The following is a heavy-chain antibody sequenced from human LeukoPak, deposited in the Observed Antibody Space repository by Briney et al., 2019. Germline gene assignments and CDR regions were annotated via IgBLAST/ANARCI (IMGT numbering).Heavy chain of an antibody. V-gene: IGHV4-4*02. Sequence: SGTLSLTCTVSGGSISRSNWWSWVRPPPGKGLEWIGEIHDTGSTNYNPPLKSRVTMSLDKSKNQFSLNLNSVTAADTAVYYCATYYDILSGYTFDYWGQGTLVAVSS. J-gene: IGHJ4*02. CDR2: IHDTGST. CDR1: GGSISRSNW. D-gene: IGHD3-9*01. CDR3: ATYYDILSGYTFDY.